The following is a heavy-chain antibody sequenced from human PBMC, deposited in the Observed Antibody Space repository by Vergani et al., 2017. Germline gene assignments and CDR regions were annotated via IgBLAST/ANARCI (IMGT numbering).Heavy chain of an antibody. J-gene: IGHJ4*02. CDR3: ASSAHSGYELGYFDY. D-gene: IGHD5-12*01. Sequence: QVQLVESGGGLVKPGGSLRLSCAASGFTFSDYYMSWIRQAPGQGLEWVAYISRSSSYTNYADSVKGRFTISRDNAKNSLYLQMNSLRAEDTAVYYCASSAHSGYELGYFDYWGQGTLVTVSS. V-gene: IGHV3-11*05. CDR1: GFTFSDYY. CDR2: ISRSSSYT.